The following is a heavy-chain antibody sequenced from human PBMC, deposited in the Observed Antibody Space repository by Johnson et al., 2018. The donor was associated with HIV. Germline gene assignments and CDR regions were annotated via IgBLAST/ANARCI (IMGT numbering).Heavy chain of an antibody. V-gene: IGHV3-9*01. CDR1: GFTFDDYA. J-gene: IGHJ3*02. CDR2: LSWNSDNV. CDR3: AKDLTWEMQDAFDI. D-gene: IGHD1-26*01. Sequence: VQLVESGGGLVQPGGSLRLSCAASGFTFDDYAMHWVRQAPGKGLEWVPGLSWNSDNVGYADSVTGRFTISRDNAKNSLYPQVNSLRPEDTALYYCAKDLTWEMQDAFDIWGQGTMVTVSS.